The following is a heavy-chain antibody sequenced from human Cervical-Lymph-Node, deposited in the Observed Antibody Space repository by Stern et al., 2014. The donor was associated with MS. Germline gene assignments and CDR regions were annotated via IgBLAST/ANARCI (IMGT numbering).Heavy chain of an antibody. Sequence: GQLLQSGGGVVQPGRSLRLSCAASGFSFRTYGLHWVRQAPGKGLEWVAGIWFDGSIQNYADSVKGRFTISRDNSKNTLTLHMNSLSAEDTAVYYCARQVQGPYYLDHWGQGTLVTVSS. J-gene: IGHJ4*02. V-gene: IGHV3-33*01. CDR1: GFSFRTYG. CDR2: IWFDGSIQ. CDR3: ARQVQGPYYLDH.